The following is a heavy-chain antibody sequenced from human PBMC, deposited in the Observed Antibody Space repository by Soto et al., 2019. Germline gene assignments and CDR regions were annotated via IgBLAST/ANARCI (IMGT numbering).Heavy chain of an antibody. CDR2: INHSGST. D-gene: IGHD3-10*01. V-gene: IGHV4-34*01. Sequence: KPSETLSLTCAVYGGSFSGYYWSWIRQPPGKGLEWIGEINHSGSTNYNPSLKSRVTISVDTSKNQFSLKLSSVTAADTAVYYCARRGRGYYGSGKDFRLDVWGQGTTVTVSS. J-gene: IGHJ6*02. CDR3: ARRGRGYYGSGKDFRLDV. CDR1: GGSFSGYY.